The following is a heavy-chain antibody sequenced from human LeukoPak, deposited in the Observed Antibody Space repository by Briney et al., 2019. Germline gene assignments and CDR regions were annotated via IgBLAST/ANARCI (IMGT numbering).Heavy chain of an antibody. Sequence: ASVKVSCKASGYTFTGYYMHWVRQAPGQGLEWMGWINPNSGGTNYAQKFQGRVTMTRDTSISTAYMELSRLRSDDTAVYYCARGGSSYYYYYGMDVWGQGTTVTVSS. CDR1: GYTFTGYY. CDR3: ARGGSSYYYYYGMDV. J-gene: IGHJ6*02. V-gene: IGHV1-2*02. CDR2: INPNSGGT. D-gene: IGHD6-6*01.